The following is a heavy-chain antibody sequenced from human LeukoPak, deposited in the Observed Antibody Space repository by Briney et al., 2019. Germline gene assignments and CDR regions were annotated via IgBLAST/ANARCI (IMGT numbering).Heavy chain of an antibody. CDR3: ASIGKLVRGFDY. D-gene: IGHD6-13*01. CDR2: ISSSSSYI. Sequence: GGSLRLSCAASGFTFSLYAMTWVRQAPGKGLEWVSSISSSSSYIYYADSVKGRFTISRDNAKNSLYLQMNSLRAEDTAVYYCASIGKLVRGFDYWGQGTLVTVSS. V-gene: IGHV3-21*01. CDR1: GFTFSLYA. J-gene: IGHJ4*02.